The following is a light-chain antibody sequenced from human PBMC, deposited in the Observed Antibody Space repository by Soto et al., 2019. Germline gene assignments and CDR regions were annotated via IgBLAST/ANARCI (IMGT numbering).Light chain of an antibody. CDR1: SSDVGGYNY. V-gene: IGLV2-14*01. Sequence: QSALTQPASVSGSHGQSITISCTGTSSDVGGYNYVSWYQQHPGKAPKLMIYDVSNRPSGVANRFSGSKSGNTASLTISGLQAEDEADSYCRSYTSSSFVVFGGGTKMTVL. J-gene: IGLJ2*01. CDR3: RSYTSSSFVV. CDR2: DVS.